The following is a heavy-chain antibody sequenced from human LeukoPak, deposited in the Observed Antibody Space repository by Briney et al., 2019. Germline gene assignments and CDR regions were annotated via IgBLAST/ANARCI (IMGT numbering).Heavy chain of an antibody. Sequence: ASVKVSCKVSGYTLTELSMHWVRQAPGKGLEWMGGFDPEDGETIYAQKFQGRVTMTEDTSTDTAYMELSSLRSEDTAVYYCATDSGSYYAEYLQHWGQGTLVTVSS. D-gene: IGHD1-26*01. V-gene: IGHV1-24*01. CDR1: GYTLTELS. J-gene: IGHJ1*01. CDR3: ATDSGSYYAEYLQH. CDR2: FDPEDGET.